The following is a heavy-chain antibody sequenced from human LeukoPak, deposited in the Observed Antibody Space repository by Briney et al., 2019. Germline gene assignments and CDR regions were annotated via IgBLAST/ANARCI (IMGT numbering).Heavy chain of an antibody. J-gene: IGHJ4*02. CDR2: IYTSGST. CDR3: AIGPTVTSFEY. Sequence: PSETLSLTCNVSGGSMSSGNYYWSWIRQPAGKGLEWIGRIYTSGSTSYNPSLKSRVTILVDTSKNQFSLKLSSVTAADTALYYCAIGPTVTSFEYWGQGTLVTVSS. D-gene: IGHD4-17*01. CDR1: GGSMSSGNYY. V-gene: IGHV4-61*02.